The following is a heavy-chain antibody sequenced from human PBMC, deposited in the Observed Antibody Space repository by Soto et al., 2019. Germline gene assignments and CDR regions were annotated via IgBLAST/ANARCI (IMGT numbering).Heavy chain of an antibody. D-gene: IGHD1-26*01. J-gene: IGHJ4*02. CDR2: MSAYYGKT. Sequence: SVKVSCKASGGTFSSYAISWVRQAPGQGLEWMGGMSAYYGKTNYAQKLQGRVTMTTDTSTSTAYMELRSLRSDDTAVYYCARDMVVGASNPFDYWGQGTLVTVSS. V-gene: IGHV1-18*01. CDR3: ARDMVVGASNPFDY. CDR1: GGTFSSYA.